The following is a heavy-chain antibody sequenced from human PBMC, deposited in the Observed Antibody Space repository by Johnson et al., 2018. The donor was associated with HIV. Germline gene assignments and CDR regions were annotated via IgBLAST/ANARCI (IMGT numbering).Heavy chain of an antibody. CDR1: GFTFSSYW. CDR3: ARLPSGYSRDDLDI. D-gene: IGHD5-18*01. Sequence: QVLLVESGGGLVKPGGSLRLSCAASGFTFSSYWMSWVRQAPGKGLEWVAVISYDGGNKYYADSVKGRFTISRDNSKNTLYLQMNSLRPEDTAVYYCARLPSGYSRDDLDIWGQGTMVTVSS. CDR2: ISYDGGNK. V-gene: IGHV3-30*03. J-gene: IGHJ3*02.